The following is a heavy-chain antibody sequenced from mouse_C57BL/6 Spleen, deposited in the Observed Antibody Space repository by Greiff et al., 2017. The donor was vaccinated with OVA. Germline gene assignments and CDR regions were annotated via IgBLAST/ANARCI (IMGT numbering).Heavy chain of an antibody. D-gene: IGHD1-1*01. CDR3: ARTYGSSYVGYFDV. CDR1: GFSLTSYA. CDR2: IWTGGGP. J-gene: IGHJ1*03. Sequence: VTLVESGPGLVAPSQSLSITCTVSGFSLTSYAISWVRQPPGKGLEWLGVIWTGGGPNYNSALKSRLSISKDNSKSQVFLKMNSLQTDDTARYYCARTYGSSYVGYFDVWGTGTTVTVSS. V-gene: IGHV2-9-1*01.